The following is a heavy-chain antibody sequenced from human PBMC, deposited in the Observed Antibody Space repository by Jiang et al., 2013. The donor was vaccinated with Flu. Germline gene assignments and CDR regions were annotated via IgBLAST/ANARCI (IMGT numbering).Heavy chain of an antibody. V-gene: IGHV1-8*01. J-gene: IGHJ6*02. CDR1: GYTFTSYD. CDR2: MNPNSGNT. Sequence: SGAEVKKPGASVKVSCKASGYTFTSYDINWVRQATGQGLEWMGWMNPNSGNTGYAQKFQGRVTMTRNTSISTAYMELSSLRSEDTAVYYCAIPYGSYYYYGMDVWGQGTTVTVPS. D-gene: IGHD3-10*01. CDR3: AIPYGSYYYYGMDV.